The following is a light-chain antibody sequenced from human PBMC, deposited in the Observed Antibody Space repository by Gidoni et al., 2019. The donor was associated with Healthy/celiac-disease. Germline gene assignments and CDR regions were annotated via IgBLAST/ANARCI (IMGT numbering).Light chain of an antibody. V-gene: IGKV3-11*01. CDR1: QSVSSY. J-gene: IGKJ3*01. Sequence: ELVLTQSPATLSLSPGERATLSCRASQSVSSYLAWYQQKPGQAPRLLIYDASTRATGIPARFSGSGSGTDFTLTISSLEPEDFAVYYCQQRSNWPTFGPGTKVDIK. CDR3: QQRSNWPT. CDR2: DAS.